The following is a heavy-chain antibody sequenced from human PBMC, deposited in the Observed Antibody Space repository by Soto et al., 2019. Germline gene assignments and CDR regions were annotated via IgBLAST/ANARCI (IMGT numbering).Heavy chain of an antibody. D-gene: IGHD6-19*01. V-gene: IGHV1-18*01. CDR2: ISGFNGQT. Sequence: ASVQVSCRASGNTFASHAFSWARQAFGQGLEWMGWISGFNGQTNYALKFQGRVTLPTDTSTSTAYMELRSLRSDDTAVYFCARVDPRGVAVVRDYWGQGTLVTVSS. CDR3: ARVDPRGVAVVRDY. CDR1: GNTFASHA. J-gene: IGHJ4*02.